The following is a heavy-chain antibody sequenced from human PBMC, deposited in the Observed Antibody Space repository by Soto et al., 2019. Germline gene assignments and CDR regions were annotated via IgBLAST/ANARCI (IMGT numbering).Heavy chain of an antibody. CDR1: GGSISSGGYY. CDR3: ARDCSSTSCNEAFAI. D-gene: IGHD2-2*01. Sequence: QVQLQESGPGLVKPSQTLSLTCTVYGGSISSGGYYCSWIRQHPGKVLEWIGYTYYSGSTYYNPSRKSRVTISVDTSKNQCSLKLSSVTAADTAVYYCARDCSSTSCNEAFAIWGQGTMVTVSS. V-gene: IGHV4-31*03. J-gene: IGHJ3*02. CDR2: TYYSGST.